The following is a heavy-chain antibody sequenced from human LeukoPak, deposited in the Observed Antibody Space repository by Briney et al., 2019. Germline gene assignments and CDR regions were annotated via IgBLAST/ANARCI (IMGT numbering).Heavy chain of an antibody. D-gene: IGHD3-3*01. V-gene: IGHV1-8*01. CDR3: ARGIKLRPIDH. CDR2: MNPNSGNT. Sequence: ASVKVSCKVSGYTFTSYDINWVRQATGQGLEWMGWMNPNSGNTGYAQKFQGRVTMTRNTSISTAYIELSSLRSEDTAVYYCARGIKLRPIDHWGQGTLVTVSS. CDR1: GYTFTSYD. J-gene: IGHJ4*02.